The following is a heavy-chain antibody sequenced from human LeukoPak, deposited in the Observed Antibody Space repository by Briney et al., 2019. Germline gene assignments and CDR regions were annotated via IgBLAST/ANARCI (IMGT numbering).Heavy chain of an antibody. CDR2: IYYSGST. Sequence: SETLSLTCTVSGGSISSGGYYWSWIRQHPGKGLEWIGYIYYSGSTYYNPSLKSRVTISVDTSKNQFSLKLSSVTAADTAVYYCARVATVDVIGYYYYGMDVWGQGTTVTVSS. V-gene: IGHV4-31*03. CDR1: GGSISSGGYY. D-gene: IGHD3-10*01. CDR3: ARVATVDVIGYYYYGMDV. J-gene: IGHJ6*02.